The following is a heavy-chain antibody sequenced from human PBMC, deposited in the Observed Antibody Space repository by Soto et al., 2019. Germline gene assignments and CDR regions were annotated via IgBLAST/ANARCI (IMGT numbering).Heavy chain of an antibody. CDR1: GYPFGGYA. D-gene: IGHD4-17*01. J-gene: IGHJ4*02. CDR2: VSAHTGDS. V-gene: IGHV1-18*01. CDR3: ARPSTSYGDYGWSLAY. Sequence: QVQLVQSGAEVKKPGASVKVSCKASGYPFGGYAIGWVRQAPGQGLEWMGRVSAHTGDSGYAQRFQGRVTLTTETSTSTAYMELRGLRSDDTAVYYCARPSTSYGDYGWSLAYWGQGTLVTVSS.